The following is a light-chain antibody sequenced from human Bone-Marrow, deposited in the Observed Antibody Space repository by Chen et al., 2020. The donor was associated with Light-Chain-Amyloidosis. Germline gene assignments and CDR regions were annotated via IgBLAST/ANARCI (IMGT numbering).Light chain of an antibody. CDR1: QTIRNY. Sequence: DIQMTQSPSSLSASVGDRVTITCRANQTIRNYLHWYQQKPEKAPKLLIYTASRLRGGVPSRFSGSGSGTDVTLTINSLQPEDFANYYCQQSSSTFYTFGQGTKLE. CDR2: TAS. J-gene: IGKJ2*01. CDR3: QQSSSTFYT. V-gene: IGKV1-39*01.